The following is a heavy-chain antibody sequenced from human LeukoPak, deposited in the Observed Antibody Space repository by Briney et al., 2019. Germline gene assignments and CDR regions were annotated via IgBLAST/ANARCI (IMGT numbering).Heavy chain of an antibody. CDR3: ARPTSGFYKF. Sequence: PGGSLRLSCAASGSTFSSYAMSWVRQAPGKGLEWVSAISGSGGSTYYADSVKGRFTISRDNARNSLYLQMNSLRDEDTAVYYCARPTSGFYKFWGQGTLVTVSS. J-gene: IGHJ4*02. CDR2: ISGSGGST. D-gene: IGHD3-10*01. V-gene: IGHV3-23*01. CDR1: GSTFSSYA.